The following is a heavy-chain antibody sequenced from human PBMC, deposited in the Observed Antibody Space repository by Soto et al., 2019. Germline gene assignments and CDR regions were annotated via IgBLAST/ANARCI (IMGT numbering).Heavy chain of an antibody. CDR1: GGSISTYY. V-gene: IGHV4-59*12. Sequence: PSETLSLTXTVXGGSISTYYWTWIRQPPGKGLEWIGYIYYIGSTYYNPSLKSRVTISVDTSKNQFSLKLSSVTAADTAVYYCARVTAGTTRGFFFLDDYYYGMDVWGQGTTVTVSS. CDR3: ARVTAGTTRGFFFLDDYYYGMDV. CDR2: IYYIGST. D-gene: IGHD1-7*01. J-gene: IGHJ6*02.